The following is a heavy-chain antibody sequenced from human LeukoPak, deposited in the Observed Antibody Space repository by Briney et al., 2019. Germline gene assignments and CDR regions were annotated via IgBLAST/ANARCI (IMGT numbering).Heavy chain of an antibody. CDR2: IYYSGST. D-gene: IGHD2-2*01. CDR3: ARDFIVVVPAASPDAFDI. J-gene: IGHJ3*02. Sequence: PSETLSLTCAVYGGSFSGYYWSWIRQPPGKGLEWIGYIYYSGSTNYNPSLKSRVTISVDTSKNQFSLKLISVTAADTAVYYCARDFIVVVPAASPDAFDIWGQGTMVTVSS. CDR1: GGSFSGYY. V-gene: IGHV4-59*01.